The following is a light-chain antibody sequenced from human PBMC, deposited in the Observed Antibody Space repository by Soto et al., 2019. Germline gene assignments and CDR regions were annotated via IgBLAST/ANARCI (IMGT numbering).Light chain of an antibody. CDR1: QSISSY. Sequence: DIQMTQSPSSLSASVGDRVTITCRASQSISSYLNWYQQKPGKAPKVLIYAASSLQSGVPSRFSGGGSGTDFTLTINSLQPEDFATYYCQQTYSTPWTFGQGTKVEIK. CDR2: AAS. CDR3: QQTYSTPWT. J-gene: IGKJ1*01. V-gene: IGKV1-39*01.